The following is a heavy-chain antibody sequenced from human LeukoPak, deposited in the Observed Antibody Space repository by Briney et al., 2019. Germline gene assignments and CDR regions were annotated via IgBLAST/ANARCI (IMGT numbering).Heavy chain of an antibody. V-gene: IGHV3-30*04. Sequence: PGKSLRLSCAASGFTFTSLPLHWVRQAPGKGLEWVAVSSTHGSDEYYADSVKGRFTIFSDNSKKTVYLQMDSLRAEDTAFYHCAMDYYDSNGYSRGWDYWGQGTLVTVSS. CDR2: SSTHGSDE. CDR1: GFTFTSLP. D-gene: IGHD3-22*01. CDR3: AMDYYDSNGYSRGWDY. J-gene: IGHJ4*02.